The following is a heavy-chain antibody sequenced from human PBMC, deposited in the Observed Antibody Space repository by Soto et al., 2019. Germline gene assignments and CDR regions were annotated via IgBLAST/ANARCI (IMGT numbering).Heavy chain of an antibody. CDR3: AKGGYKYGYYYYGMDV. V-gene: IGHV3-23*01. Sequence: PGGSLRLSCAASGFTVSSNYMSWVRQAPGKGLEWVSSISGSGGNTYYADSVKGRFTISRDNSKSTLYLQMNSLRVEDTAIYYCAKGGYKYGYYYYGMDVWGQGTTVTVSS. J-gene: IGHJ6*02. CDR1: GFTVSSNY. CDR2: ISGSGGNT. D-gene: IGHD5-18*01.